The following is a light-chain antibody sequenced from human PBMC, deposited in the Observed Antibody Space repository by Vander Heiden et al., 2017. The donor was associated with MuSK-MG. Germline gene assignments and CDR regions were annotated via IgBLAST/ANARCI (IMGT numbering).Light chain of an antibody. CDR2: AAS. V-gene: IGKV1-39*01. CDR1: QSISSY. CDR3: QQNYSNPRRT. Sequence: DIQMTQSPSSLSASVGDRVTITCRASQSISSYLNWYQQKPGKAPKLLIYAASSLQSGVPSRFSGRRHGTDFTLTISSRQPEDFATYDCQQNYSNPRRTCGQGTQLEIK. J-gene: IGKJ5*01.